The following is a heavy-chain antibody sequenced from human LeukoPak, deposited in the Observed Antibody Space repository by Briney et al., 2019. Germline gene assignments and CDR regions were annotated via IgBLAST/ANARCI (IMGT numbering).Heavy chain of an antibody. J-gene: IGHJ4*02. CDR2: ISYDGSNK. Sequence: GGSLRLSCAASGFTFSSYAMHWVRQAPGKGLEGVAVISYDGSNKYYADSVKGRFTISRDNSKNTLYLQMSSLRAEDTAVYYCARDESTGRIAVAGKRYWGQGTLVTVSS. CDR1: GFTFSSYA. V-gene: IGHV3-30*04. D-gene: IGHD6-19*01. CDR3: ARDESTGRIAVAGKRY.